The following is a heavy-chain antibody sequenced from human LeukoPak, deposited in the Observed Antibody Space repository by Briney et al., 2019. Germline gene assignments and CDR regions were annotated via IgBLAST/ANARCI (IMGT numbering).Heavy chain of an antibody. V-gene: IGHV3-23*01. J-gene: IGHJ4*02. CDR2: IGSGT. CDR1: GFTFSSYA. CDR3: AKYYYGSGVTAFDY. D-gene: IGHD3-10*01. Sequence: GALRLSCGASGFTFSSYAMSWVRQAPGKGLEWVSAIGSGTYYADSVKGRFTISRDNSKNTLYLQMNSLRAEDTAVYYCAKYYYGSGVTAFDYWGQGTLVTVSS.